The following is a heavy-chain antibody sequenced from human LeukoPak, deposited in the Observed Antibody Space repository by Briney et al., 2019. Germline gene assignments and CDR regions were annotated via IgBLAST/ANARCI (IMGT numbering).Heavy chain of an antibody. CDR1: GGSFSGYY. Sequence: SETLSLTCAVYGGSFSGYYWSWIRQPPGKGLEWIGEINHSGSTNYNPSLKSRDTISVDTSKNQFSLKLSSVTAADTAVYYCARRFMITFGGVIGPFDYWGQGTLVTVSS. D-gene: IGHD3-16*02. V-gene: IGHV4-34*01. J-gene: IGHJ4*02. CDR2: INHSGST. CDR3: ARRFMITFGGVIGPFDY.